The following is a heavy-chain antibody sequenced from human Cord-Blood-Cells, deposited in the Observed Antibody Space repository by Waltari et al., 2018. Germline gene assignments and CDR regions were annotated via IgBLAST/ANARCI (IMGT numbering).Heavy chain of an antibody. V-gene: IGHV4-31*03. CDR3: ARAPSLGIAAAGLDY. CDR2: SYYSGGT. Sequence: QVQLQESGPGLVKPSQTLSLTCPVPGGSISSGGYYWSWIRQHPGKGLEWIGYSYYSGGTYYDPSLKFRVTISVDTSKNQFSLKLSSVTAAGTHVYDCARAPSLGIAAAGLDYWGQGTLVTVST. J-gene: IGHJ4*02. D-gene: IGHD6-13*01. CDR1: GGSISSGGYY.